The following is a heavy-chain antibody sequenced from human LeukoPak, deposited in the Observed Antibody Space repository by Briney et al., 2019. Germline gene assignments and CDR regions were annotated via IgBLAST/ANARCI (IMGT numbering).Heavy chain of an antibody. Sequence: SETLSLTCTVSGGSISSGGYYWSWIRQHPGKGLEWIGYIYYSGSTYYNPSLKSRVTISVDTSKNQFSLKLSSVTAADTAVYYCARDLSTMVRGRYYYYGMDVWGQGTTVTVSS. CDR3: ARDLSTMVRGRYYYYGMDV. V-gene: IGHV4-31*03. CDR1: GGSISSGGYY. D-gene: IGHD3-10*01. J-gene: IGHJ6*02. CDR2: IYYSGST.